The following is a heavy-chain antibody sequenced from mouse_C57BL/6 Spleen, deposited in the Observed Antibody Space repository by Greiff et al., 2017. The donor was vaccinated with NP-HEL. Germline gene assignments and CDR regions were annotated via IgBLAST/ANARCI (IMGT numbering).Heavy chain of an antibody. J-gene: IGHJ3*01. D-gene: IGHD4-1*01. Sequence: VKLQESGPGLVQPSQSLSITCTVSGFSLTSYGVHWVRQSPGKGLEWLGVIWSGGSTDYNAAFISRLSISKDNSKSQVFFKMNSLQADDTAIYYCAREGETGTLAYWGQGTLVTVSA. CDR1: GFSLTSYG. CDR3: AREGETGTLAY. CDR2: IWSGGST. V-gene: IGHV2-2*01.